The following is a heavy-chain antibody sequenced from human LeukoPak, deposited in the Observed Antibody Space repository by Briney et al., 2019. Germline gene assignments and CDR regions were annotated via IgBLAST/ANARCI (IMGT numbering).Heavy chain of an antibody. CDR2: ISSNGGST. CDR3: ARGPSLTASFDY. J-gene: IGHJ4*02. Sequence: GGSLRLSCAASGFTFSSYAMHWVRQAPGKGLEYVSAISSNGGSTYYANSVKGRFTISRDNSKNTLYLQMGSLRAEDMAVYYCARGPSLTASFDYWGQGTLVTVSS. D-gene: IGHD2-2*01. CDR1: GFTFSSYA. V-gene: IGHV3-64*01.